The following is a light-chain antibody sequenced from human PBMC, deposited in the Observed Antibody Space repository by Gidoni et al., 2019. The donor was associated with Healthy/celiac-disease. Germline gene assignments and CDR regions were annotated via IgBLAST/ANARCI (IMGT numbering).Light chain of an antibody. Sequence: ERATINCKSSQRVLYSSNNKNYLAWYQQKPGQPPKLLIYWASTRESGVPDRFSGSGSGTDFTLTISSLQAEDVAVYYCQQYYSTPWTFGQGTKVEIK. CDR1: QRVLYSSNNKNY. CDR3: QQYYSTPWT. V-gene: IGKV4-1*01. CDR2: WAS. J-gene: IGKJ1*01.